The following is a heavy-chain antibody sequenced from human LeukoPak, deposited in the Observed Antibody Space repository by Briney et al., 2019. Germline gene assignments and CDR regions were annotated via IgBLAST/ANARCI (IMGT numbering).Heavy chain of an antibody. J-gene: IGHJ4*02. CDR1: GYTFTSYY. Sequence: GASVKVSCKASGYTFTSYYMHWVRQAPGQGLEWMGIINPSGGGTSYAQKFQGRVTVTRDTSTSTVHMELSGLRSEDTAVYYCARDQEGFDYWGQGTLVTVSS. CDR2: INPSGGGT. CDR3: ARDQEGFDY. V-gene: IGHV1-46*01.